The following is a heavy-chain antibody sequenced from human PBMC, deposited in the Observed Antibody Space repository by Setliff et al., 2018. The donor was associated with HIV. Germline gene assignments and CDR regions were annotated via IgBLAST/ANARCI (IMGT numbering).Heavy chain of an antibody. CDR1: GDSMTSSSYY. V-gene: IGHV4-39*01. D-gene: IGHD3-16*01. CDR3: ARRTLITGYDY. Sequence: SETLSLTCTVSGDSMTSSSYYWGWIRQPPGKGLEWIGSLYYSGTTYYNPSLKSRLTISVDTSKNQFSLKLSSVTAADTAVYYCARRTLITGYDYWGQGTLVTVSS. J-gene: IGHJ4*02. CDR2: LYYSGTT.